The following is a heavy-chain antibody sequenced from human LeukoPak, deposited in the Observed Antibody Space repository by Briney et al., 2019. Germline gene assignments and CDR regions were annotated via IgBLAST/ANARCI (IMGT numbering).Heavy chain of an antibody. D-gene: IGHD6-13*01. J-gene: IGHJ4*02. CDR2: IIPILGIA. V-gene: IGHV1-69*04. CDR3: AFRRGGIAALLDY. CDR1: GGTFSSYA. Sequence: SVKVSCKASGGTFSSYAISWVRQAPGQGLEWMGRIIPILGIANYAQKFQGRVTITADKSTSTAYMELSSLRSEDTAVYYCAFRRGGIAALLDYWGQGTLVTVSS.